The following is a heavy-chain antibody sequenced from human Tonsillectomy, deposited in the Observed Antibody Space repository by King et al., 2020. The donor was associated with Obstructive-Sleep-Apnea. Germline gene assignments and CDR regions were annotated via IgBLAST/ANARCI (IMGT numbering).Heavy chain of an antibody. CDR1: GFTFDDYA. D-gene: IGHD3-9*01. V-gene: IGHV3-9*01. Sequence: VQLVESGGGLVQPGRSLRLSCAASGFTFDDYAMHWVRQAPGKGLEWVSGISWNSGSIGYADSVKGRFTISRDNAKNSLYLQMNSLRAEDTALYYCAKGADILTGHFDYWGQGTLVTVSS. J-gene: IGHJ4*02. CDR3: AKGADILTGHFDY. CDR2: ISWNSGSI.